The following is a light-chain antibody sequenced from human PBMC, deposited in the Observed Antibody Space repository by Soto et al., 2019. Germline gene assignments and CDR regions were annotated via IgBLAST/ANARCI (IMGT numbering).Light chain of an antibody. CDR2: DVS. J-gene: IGLJ1*01. CDR3: GSYTSSSTLYV. CDR1: SSDVGGSNY. V-gene: IGLV2-14*01. Sequence: QSVLTQPASVSGSPGQSITISCTGTSSDVGGSNYVSWYQQHPGKAPKLMIYDVSNRPSGVSARFSGSKSGNTASLTISGLQTEDEADYYCGSYTSSSTLYVFGTGTKLTVL.